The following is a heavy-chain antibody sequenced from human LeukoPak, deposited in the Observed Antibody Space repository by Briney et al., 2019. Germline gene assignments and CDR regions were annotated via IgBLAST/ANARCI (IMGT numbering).Heavy chain of an antibody. D-gene: IGHD6-13*01. CDR2: ISGSSSTI. V-gene: IGHV3-48*01. CDR1: GFTFSSYS. Sequence: PGGSLRLSCAASGFTFSSYSMNWVRQAPGKGLEWVSYISGSSSTIYYADSVKGRFTISRDNSKNTLYLQMNSLRAEDTAVYYCAKDRTAAGRFDYWGQGTLVTVSS. CDR3: AKDRTAAGRFDY. J-gene: IGHJ4*02.